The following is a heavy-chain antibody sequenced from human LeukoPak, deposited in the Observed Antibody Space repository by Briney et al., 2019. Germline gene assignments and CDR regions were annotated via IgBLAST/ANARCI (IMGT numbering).Heavy chain of an antibody. Sequence: ASVKVSCKASGYTFTGYYMHWVRQAPGQGLEWMGWINPNSGGTNYAQKFQGRVTMTRDTSISTAYMELSRLRFDDTAVYYCASLRGGFGELLVDIWGQGTMVTVSS. CDR3: ASLRGGFGELLVDI. CDR2: INPNSGGT. J-gene: IGHJ3*02. D-gene: IGHD3-10*01. CDR1: GYTFTGYY. V-gene: IGHV1-2*02.